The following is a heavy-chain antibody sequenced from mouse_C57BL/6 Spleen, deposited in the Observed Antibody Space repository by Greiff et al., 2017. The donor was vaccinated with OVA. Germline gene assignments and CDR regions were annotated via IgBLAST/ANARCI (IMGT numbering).Heavy chain of an antibody. CDR3: AILLRGFPELAY. J-gene: IGHJ3*01. Sequence: VKLQQPGAELVKPGASVKLSCKASGYTFTSYWMHWVKQRPGQGLEWIGMIHPNSGSTNYNEKFKSKATLTVDKSSSTAYMQLSSLTSEDSAVYYCAILLRGFPELAYWGQGTLVTVSA. CDR2: IHPNSGST. CDR1: GYTFTSYW. V-gene: IGHV1-64*01. D-gene: IGHD1-1*01.